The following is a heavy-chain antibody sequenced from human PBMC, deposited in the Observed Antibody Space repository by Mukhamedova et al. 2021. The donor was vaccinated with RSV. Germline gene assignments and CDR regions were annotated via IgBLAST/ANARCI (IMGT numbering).Heavy chain of an antibody. V-gene: IGHV1-69*01. CDR3: ARGQQLAQIVNYYGMDV. Sequence: VRQAPGQGLEWMGGIIPIFGPANYAQRFQGRVTITADESMSTAYMELSSLRSEDTAVDYCARGQQLAQIVNYYGMDVWGQGTTVT. CDR2: IIPIFGPA. J-gene: IGHJ6*02. D-gene: IGHD6-13*01.